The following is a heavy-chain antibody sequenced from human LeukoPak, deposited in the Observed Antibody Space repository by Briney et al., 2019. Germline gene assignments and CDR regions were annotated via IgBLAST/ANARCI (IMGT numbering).Heavy chain of an antibody. Sequence: SETLSLTCAVYGGSFSGYYWSWIRQPPGKGLEWIGEINHSGSTNYNPSLKSRVTISVDTSKNQFSLKLSSVTAADTAVYYCARVAHYIAAAGTYYYYYGMDVWGQGTTVTVSS. D-gene: IGHD6-13*01. CDR3: ARVAHYIAAAGTYYYYYGMDV. CDR2: INHSGST. CDR1: GGSFSGYY. V-gene: IGHV4-34*01. J-gene: IGHJ6*02.